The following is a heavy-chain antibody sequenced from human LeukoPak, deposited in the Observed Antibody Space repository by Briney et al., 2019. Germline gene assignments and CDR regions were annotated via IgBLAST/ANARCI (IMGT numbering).Heavy chain of an antibody. CDR2: IGAYNGNT. Sequence: ASVKVSCKASGYTFTSYGISWGRQAPGQGLEWMGWIGAYNGNTNYAQKLQGRVTMTTDTSTSTAYMELRSLRSDDTAVYYCARDAIVRNDFWSGYYLDRGKPGGLNWFDPWGQGTLVTVSS. V-gene: IGHV1-18*01. CDR1: GYTFTSYG. CDR3: ARDAIVRNDFWSGYYLDRGKPGGLNWFDP. D-gene: IGHD3-3*01. J-gene: IGHJ5*02.